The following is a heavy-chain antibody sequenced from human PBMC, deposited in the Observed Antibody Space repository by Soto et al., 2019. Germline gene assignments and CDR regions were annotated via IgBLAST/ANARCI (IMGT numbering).Heavy chain of an antibody. CDR3: ARSYYYGSGSYFWFDP. Sequence: SETLSLTCTVSGGSISSGGYYWSWIRQHPGKGLEWIGYIYYSGSTYYNPSLKSRVTISVDTSKNQFSLKLSSVTAADTAVYYCARSYYYGSGSYFWFDPWGQGTLVTVSS. CDR2: IYYSGST. V-gene: IGHV4-31*03. CDR1: GGSISSGGYY. J-gene: IGHJ5*02. D-gene: IGHD3-10*01.